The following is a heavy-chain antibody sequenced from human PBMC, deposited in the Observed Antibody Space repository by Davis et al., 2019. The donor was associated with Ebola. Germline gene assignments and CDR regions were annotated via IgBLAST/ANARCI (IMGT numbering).Heavy chain of an antibody. V-gene: IGHV3-23*01. CDR3: AKAAGIAAAGTWNWFDP. D-gene: IGHD6-13*01. J-gene: IGHJ5*02. CDR2: IGGSGDNT. Sequence: GGSLRLSCAASGFTFSTYGMSWVRQAPGKGREWVSTIGGSGDNTYYADSVKGRFTISRDNSKTTLYLQMNILRAEDTAVYYCAKAAGIAAAGTWNWFDPWGQGTLVTVSS. CDR1: GFTFSTYG.